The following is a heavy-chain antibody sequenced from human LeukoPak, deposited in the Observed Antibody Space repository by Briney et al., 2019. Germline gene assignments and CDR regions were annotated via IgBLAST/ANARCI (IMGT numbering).Heavy chain of an antibody. Sequence: GGSLRLSCAASGLNFSNAWMSWVHQAPGKGLEWVGRIKSKTDGEPTDYAAPVKGRFTMSRDDSKNTLYLQMNSLKTEDTAVYYCTADGDRGSSSHRRDYWGQGTLVTVSS. J-gene: IGHJ4*02. D-gene: IGHD6-6*01. CDR2: IKSKTDGEPT. CDR1: GLNFSNAW. CDR3: TADGDRGSSSHRRDY. V-gene: IGHV3-15*01.